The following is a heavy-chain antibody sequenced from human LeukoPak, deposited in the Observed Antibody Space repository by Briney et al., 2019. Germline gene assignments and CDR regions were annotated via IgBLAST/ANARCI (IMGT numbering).Heavy chain of an antibody. D-gene: IGHD6-13*01. CDR1: GFTFSSYG. Sequence: GGSLRLSCAASGFTFSSYGMHWVRQAPGKGLEWVAYIRYDGSNKYYADSVKGRFTISRDNAKNSLYLQMNSLRAEDTAVYYCARGYSSSWHHYYYYMDVWGKGTTVTVSS. CDR3: ARGYSSSWHHYYYYMDV. J-gene: IGHJ6*03. CDR2: IRYDGSNK. V-gene: IGHV3-30*02.